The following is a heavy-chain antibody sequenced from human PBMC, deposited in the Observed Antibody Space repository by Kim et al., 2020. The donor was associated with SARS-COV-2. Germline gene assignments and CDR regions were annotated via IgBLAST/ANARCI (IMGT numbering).Heavy chain of an antibody. CDR1: GGSVSSSSYY. J-gene: IGHJ4*02. D-gene: IGHD1-26*01. V-gene: IGHV4-61*01. Sequence: SETLSLTCTVSGGSVSSSSYYWSWIRQPPGKGREWIGYIYYSGSNNYNPSLKSRVAISIDTSKNQFPLKLSSVTAADTAVYYCSRRGTRLDYWGQGNLVTLS. CDR2: IYYSGSN. CDR3: SRRGTRLDY.